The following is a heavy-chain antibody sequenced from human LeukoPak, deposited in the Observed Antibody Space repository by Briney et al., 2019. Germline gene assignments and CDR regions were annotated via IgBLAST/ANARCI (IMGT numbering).Heavy chain of an antibody. CDR1: GFTFTSYA. CDR3: GREGAGYSSGWSDY. V-gene: IGHV3-23*01. D-gene: IGHD6-19*01. J-gene: IGHJ4*02. Sequence: GGSLRVSCAASGFTFTSYAMSWVRQAPGQGLEWVSAISGSVGSTYYAEAVKGRFTISRDNSKNTLYLQMNSLRAEDTAVYYCGREGAGYSSGWSDYWGQGTLVTVSS. CDR2: ISGSVGST.